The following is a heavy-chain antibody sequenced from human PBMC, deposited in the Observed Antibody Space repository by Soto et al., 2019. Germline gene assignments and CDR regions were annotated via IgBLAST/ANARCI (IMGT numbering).Heavy chain of an antibody. V-gene: IGHV4-59*01. CDR1: GGSISSYY. Sequence: PSETLSLTCTVSGGSISSYYWSWIRQPPGKGLEWIGYIYYSGSTNYNPSLKSRVTISVDTSKNQFSLKLSSVTAADTAVYYCARDRIVVVPAAKGETWFDTGGQGTLVAVSS. CDR3: ARDRIVVVPAAKGETWFDT. CDR2: IYYSGST. J-gene: IGHJ5*02. D-gene: IGHD2-2*01.